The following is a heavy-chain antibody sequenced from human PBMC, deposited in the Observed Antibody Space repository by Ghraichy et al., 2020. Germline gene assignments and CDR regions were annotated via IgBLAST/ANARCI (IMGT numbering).Heavy chain of an antibody. D-gene: IGHD3-22*01. Sequence: GESLNISCAASGFTFSSHWMSWFRQAPGKGLEWVANIKQDGSDTYYVDSVKGRFTISRDNAKNSLFLQMNSLRAEDTAVYNCAREVIDSSGYSAFDIWGQGTMVTVSS. CDR2: IKQDGSDT. CDR1: GFTFSSHW. CDR3: AREVIDSSGYSAFDI. J-gene: IGHJ3*02. V-gene: IGHV3-7*03.